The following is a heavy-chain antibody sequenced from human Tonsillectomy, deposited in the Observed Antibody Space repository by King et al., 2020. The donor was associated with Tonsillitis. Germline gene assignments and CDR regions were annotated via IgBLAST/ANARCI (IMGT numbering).Heavy chain of an antibody. J-gene: IGHJ6*02. D-gene: IGHD3-10*01. CDR3: AWPLAGSGLFYSGLDV. CDR2: IIPILGIA. Sequence: QLVQSGAEVKKPGSSVKVSCKASGGTFSSHVINWVRQAPGQGLEWMGRIIPILGIANYAQKFQGRVTITADKSTSTAYMELSSLRYEDTAVFYCAWPLAGSGLFYSGLDVWGQGTTVTVSS. V-gene: IGHV1-69*04. CDR1: GGTFSSHV.